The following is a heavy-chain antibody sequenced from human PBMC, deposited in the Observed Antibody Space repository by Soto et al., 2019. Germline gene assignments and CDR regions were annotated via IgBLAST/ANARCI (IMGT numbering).Heavy chain of an antibody. CDR3: ARVSGSYYFDY. CDR2: INHSGST. Sequence: LSLTCAVYGGSFSGYYWSWIRQPPGKGLEWIGEINHSGSTNYNPSLKSRVTISVDTSKNQFSLKLSSVTAADTAVYYCARVSGSYYFDYWGQGTLVTVSS. J-gene: IGHJ4*02. V-gene: IGHV4-34*01. CDR1: GGSFSGYY. D-gene: IGHD1-26*01.